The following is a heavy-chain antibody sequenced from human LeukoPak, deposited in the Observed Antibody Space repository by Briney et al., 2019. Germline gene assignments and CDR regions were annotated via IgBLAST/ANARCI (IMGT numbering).Heavy chain of an antibody. CDR2: IKQDGSER. D-gene: IGHD2-8*01. J-gene: IGHJ4*02. V-gene: IGHV3-7*01. Sequence: GGSLRLSRAASGSTFSRYWMTWVRQAPGKGLEWVANIKQDGSERYHVDSVKGRFTISRDNAKNSLYLQMNSLRAEDTAVYYCARDRYAVYWGQGTLVTVSS. CDR1: GSTFSRYW. CDR3: ARDRYAVY.